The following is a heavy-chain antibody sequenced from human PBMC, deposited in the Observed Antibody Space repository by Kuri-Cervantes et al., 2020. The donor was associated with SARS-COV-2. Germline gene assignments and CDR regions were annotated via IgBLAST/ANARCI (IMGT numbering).Heavy chain of an antibody. CDR1: GYTFTSYG. D-gene: IGHD3-10*01. Sequence: ASVKVSCKASGYTFTSYGISWVRQAPGQGLEWMGWISAYNGNTNYAQKLQGRVTMTTDTSTSTAYMELRSLRSDDTAVYYCARERGGYYGSVSRGYYYYGMDVWGQGTTVTVSS. J-gene: IGHJ6*02. V-gene: IGHV1-18*01. CDR2: ISAYNGNT. CDR3: ARERGGYYGSVSRGYYYYGMDV.